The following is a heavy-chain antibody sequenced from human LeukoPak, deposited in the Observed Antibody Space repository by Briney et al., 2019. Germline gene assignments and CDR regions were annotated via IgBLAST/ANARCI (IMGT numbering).Heavy chain of an antibody. J-gene: IGHJ4*02. CDR1: GYTFTSYY. Sequence: ASVKVSCKASGYTFTSYYMHWVRQAPGQGLEWMGIINPSGGSTSYAQKFQGRVTMTRDTSISTAYMELSRLRSDDTAVYYCARDEGLSYYDSSGSETDYWGQGTLVTVSS. V-gene: IGHV1-46*01. CDR3: ARDEGLSYYDSSGSETDY. D-gene: IGHD3-22*01. CDR2: INPSGGST.